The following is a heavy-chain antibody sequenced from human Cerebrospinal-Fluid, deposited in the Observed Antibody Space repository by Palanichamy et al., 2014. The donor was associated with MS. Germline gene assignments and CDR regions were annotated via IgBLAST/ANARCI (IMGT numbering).Heavy chain of an antibody. CDR3: ARGGFTLFGVIIPYFER. CDR2: VYQTGAT. CDR1: GDSISSGGYS. J-gene: IGHJ1*01. D-gene: IGHD3-3*01. V-gene: IGHV4-30-2*01. Sequence: QLQLQESDSGLVKPSQTLSLTCSVSGDSISSGGYSWNWIRQPPGKGLEWIGFVYQTGATFYSPSLKSRLSISVDRSKNQFSLNLKSVTAADTAVYYCARGGFTLFGVIIPYFERWGQGTLVTVSS.